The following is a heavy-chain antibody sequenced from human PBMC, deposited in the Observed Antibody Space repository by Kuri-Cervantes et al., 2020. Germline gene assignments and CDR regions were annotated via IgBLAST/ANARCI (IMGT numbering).Heavy chain of an antibody. CDR3: ARAGPPLWFGEFWGRPGGKAGYYYGMDV. CDR2: INHSGST. Sequence: ESLKISCAASGFTFSNAWMSWVRQAPGKGLEWIGEINHSGSTNYNPSLKSRVTISVDTSKNQFSLKLSSVTAADTAVYYCARAGPPLWFGEFWGRPGGKAGYYYGMDVWGQGTTVTVSS. V-gene: IGHV4-34*01. J-gene: IGHJ6*02. D-gene: IGHD3-10*01. CDR1: GFTFSNAW.